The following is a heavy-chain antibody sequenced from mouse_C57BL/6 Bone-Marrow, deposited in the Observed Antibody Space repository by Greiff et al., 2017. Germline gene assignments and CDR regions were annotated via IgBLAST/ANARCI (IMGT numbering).Heavy chain of an antibody. D-gene: IGHD1-1*01. CDR3: TNYYGSSYDY. Sequence: VQLQQSGTVLARPGASVKMSCKTSGYTFTSYWMHWVKQRPGQGLEWIGAIYPGNSDTSYNQKFKGKAKLTAVTSASTAYMALSSLTNEDSAVXYCTNYYGSSYDYWGQGTTLTVSS. CDR1: GYTFTSYW. CDR2: IYPGNSDT. J-gene: IGHJ2*01. V-gene: IGHV1-5*01.